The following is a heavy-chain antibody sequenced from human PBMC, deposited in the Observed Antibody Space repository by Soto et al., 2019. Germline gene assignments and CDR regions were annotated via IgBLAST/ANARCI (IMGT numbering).Heavy chain of an antibody. CDR2: VYYSGTT. Sequence: SETLSLTCTVSGGSISSSSYLWGWIRQPPGKGLEWIGSVYYSGTTYSNPSLKSRVTISVDTSKNQFSLKLSSVTAADTAVYYCARHAPEDPEGFGYYYYYMDVWGKGTTVTVSS. D-gene: IGHD2-15*01. CDR1: GGSISSSSYL. J-gene: IGHJ6*03. CDR3: ARHAPEDPEGFGYYYYYMDV. V-gene: IGHV4-39*01.